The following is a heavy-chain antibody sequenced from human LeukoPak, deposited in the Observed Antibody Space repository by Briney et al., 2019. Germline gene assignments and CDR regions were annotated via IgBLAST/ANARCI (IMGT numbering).Heavy chain of an antibody. CDR1: GGSFSGYY. Sequence: RPSETLSLTCAVYGGSFSGYYWSWIRQPPGKGLECIGEINHSGSTNYNRSLKSPVTISVDTSKTQFSLKLSSVTAADTAVYYCARGRLSSRYCSSNSCYRESYWGQGTLVTVSS. CDR3: ARGRLSSRYCSSNSCYRESY. V-gene: IGHV4-34*01. D-gene: IGHD2-2*01. CDR2: INHSGST. J-gene: IGHJ4*02.